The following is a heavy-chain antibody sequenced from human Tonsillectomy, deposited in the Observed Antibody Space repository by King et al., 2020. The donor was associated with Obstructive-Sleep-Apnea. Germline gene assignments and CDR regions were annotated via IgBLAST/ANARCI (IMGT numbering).Heavy chain of an antibody. CDR1: GFSLSNSGMC. CDR3: ARMGFGSGTHRLCALPI. J-gene: IGHJ3*02. V-gene: IGHV2-70*11. CDR2: IDWDGDK. D-gene: IGHD3-10*01. Sequence: VTLKESGPALVKPTQTLALTCSFSGFSLSNSGMCVNWIRQPPGKALEWLARIDWDGDKYYSTSLKNRPTISKDTSKNKVVLTMTNMDPLDTATYYGARMGFGSGTHRLCALPIWGHGTLVTVSS.